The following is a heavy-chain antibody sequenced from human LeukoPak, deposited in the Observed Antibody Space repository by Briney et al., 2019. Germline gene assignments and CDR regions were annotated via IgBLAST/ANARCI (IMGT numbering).Heavy chain of an antibody. CDR2: ISGSDDST. Sequence: GGSLRLSCAASGFTFTSYAMSWVRQAPGKGLEWVSTISGSDDSTYYADSVKGRFTISRDNSKNTLYLQMNSLRAEDTAVYYCAKALGYCSGGSCRPLLDYWGQGTLVTVSS. CDR1: GFTFTSYA. D-gene: IGHD2-15*01. J-gene: IGHJ4*02. CDR3: AKALGYCSGGSCRPLLDY. V-gene: IGHV3-23*01.